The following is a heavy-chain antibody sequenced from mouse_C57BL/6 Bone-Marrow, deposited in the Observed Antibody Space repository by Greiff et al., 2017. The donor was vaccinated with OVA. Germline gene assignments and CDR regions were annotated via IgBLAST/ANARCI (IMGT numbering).Heavy chain of an antibody. CDR1: GFSLSTSGMG. Sequence: QVTLNVSGPGILQSSQTLSLTCSFSGFSLSTSGMGVSWIRQPSGKGLEWLAHIYWDDDKRYNPSLKSRLTISKDTSRNQVFLKITSVDTADTATYYCARRDYDYHFDYWGQGTTLTVSS. V-gene: IGHV8-12*01. J-gene: IGHJ2*01. CDR3: ARRDYDYHFDY. CDR2: IYWDDDK. D-gene: IGHD2-4*01.